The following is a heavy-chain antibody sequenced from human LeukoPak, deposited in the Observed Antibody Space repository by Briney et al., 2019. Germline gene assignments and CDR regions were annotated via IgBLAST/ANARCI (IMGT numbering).Heavy chain of an antibody. D-gene: IGHD5-12*01. CDR1: GGTFSSYA. Sequence: ASVKVSCKASGGTFSSYAISWVRQAPGQGLEWMGRIIPILGIANYAQKFQGRVTITADKSTSTAYMELSSLRSEDTAVYCCARGKSGYDLLDYWGQGTLVTVSS. J-gene: IGHJ4*02. CDR2: IIPILGIA. V-gene: IGHV1-69*04. CDR3: ARGKSGYDLLDY.